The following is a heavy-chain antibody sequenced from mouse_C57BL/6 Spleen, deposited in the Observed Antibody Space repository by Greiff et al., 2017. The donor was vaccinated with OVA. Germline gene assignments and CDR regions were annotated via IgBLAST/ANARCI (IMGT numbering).Heavy chain of an antibody. CDR2: IDPSDSYT. Sequence: QVQLQQPGAELVMPGASVKLSCKASGYTFTSYWMHWVKQRPGQGLEWIGEIDPSDSYTNYNQKFKGKSTLTVDKSSSTAYMQLSSLTSEDSAVYDCASKDSSGYWFAYWGQGTLVTVSA. CDR3: ASKDSSGYWFAY. CDR1: GYTFTSYW. J-gene: IGHJ3*01. V-gene: IGHV1-69*01. D-gene: IGHD3-2*02.